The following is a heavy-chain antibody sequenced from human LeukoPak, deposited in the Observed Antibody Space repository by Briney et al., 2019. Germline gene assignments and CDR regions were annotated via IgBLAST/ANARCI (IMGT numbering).Heavy chain of an antibody. D-gene: IGHD2-2*01. CDR2: INPNSGGT. V-gene: IGHV1-2*02. CDR3: ARDRCSSTSCYFLDY. CDR1: GYTFTGYY. J-gene: IGHJ4*02. Sequence: ASVKVSCKASGYTFTGYYMHWVRQAPGQGLEWMEWINPNSGGTNYAQKFQGRVTMTRDTSTSTAYMELSRLRSDDTAVYYCARDRCSSTSCYFLDYWGQGTLVTVSS.